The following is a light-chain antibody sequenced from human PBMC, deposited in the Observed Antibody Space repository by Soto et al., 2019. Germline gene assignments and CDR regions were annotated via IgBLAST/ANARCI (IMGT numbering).Light chain of an antibody. CDR2: GAS. J-gene: IGKJ5*01. CDR3: QQYNNWPTIT. Sequence: EILLTQSPATLSLSPGERATLSCWASQSVSSLLAWFQQKSGQAPRLLVYGASNRATGIPARFSGSGSGTEFTLSISSLKSEDFAVYYCQQYNNWPTITFGQGTRLEIK. V-gene: IGKV3D-15*01. CDR1: QSVSSL.